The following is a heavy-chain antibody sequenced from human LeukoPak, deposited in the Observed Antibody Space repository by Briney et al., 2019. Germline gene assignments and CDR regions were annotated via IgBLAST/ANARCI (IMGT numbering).Heavy chain of an antibody. V-gene: IGHV3-30*04. Sequence: GGSLRLCCAASGFTFSNFAMHWDRQAPGKGPEWGAVISSDGSNKYYADSVKGRLTISRDNSKNTLYLQMSSLRAEDTAVYYCASPYYYNSSGYYLDFWGQGTLVTVSS. D-gene: IGHD3-22*01. J-gene: IGHJ4*02. CDR2: ISSDGSNK. CDR3: ASPYYYNSSGYYLDF. CDR1: GFTFSNFA.